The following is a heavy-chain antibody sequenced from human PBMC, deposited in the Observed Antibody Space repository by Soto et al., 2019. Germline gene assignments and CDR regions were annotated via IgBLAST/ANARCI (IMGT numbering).Heavy chain of an antibody. V-gene: IGHV4-34*01. CDR2: INHSGST. D-gene: IGHD3-22*01. CDR1: GGSFSGYY. Sequence: PSETLSLTCAVYGGSFSGYYWSWIRQPPVKGLEWIGEINHSGSTNYNPSLKSRVTISVDTSKNQFSLKLSSVTAADTAVYYCASRTFTYYYDSSGYCYGYWGQGTLVTVSS. CDR3: ASRTFTYYYDSSGYCYGY. J-gene: IGHJ4*02.